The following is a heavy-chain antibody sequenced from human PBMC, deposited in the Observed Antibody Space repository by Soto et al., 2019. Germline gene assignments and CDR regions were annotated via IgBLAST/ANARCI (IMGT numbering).Heavy chain of an antibody. CDR3: AIAGRGFSFGSLYYFDF. V-gene: IGHV3-7*05. CDR2: LDEDGSQR. Sequence: VQLVESGGDLVQPGESLRLSCAASGVTFSNYWMSWVRQAPGKGLEWVANLDEDGSQRYYVESVKGRFTISRDNAKNSLFLQMNSLSAEDTAVYYCAIAGRGFSFGSLYYFDFWGQGTLVTVSS. J-gene: IGHJ4*02. CDR1: GVTFSNYW. D-gene: IGHD5-18*01.